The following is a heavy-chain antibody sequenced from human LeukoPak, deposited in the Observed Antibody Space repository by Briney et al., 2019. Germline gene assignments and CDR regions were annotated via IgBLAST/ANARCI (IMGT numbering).Heavy chain of an antibody. CDR2: ISSSSSYI. J-gene: IGHJ6*02. D-gene: IGHD1-7*01. Sequence: GGSLRLSCAASGFTFSSYSMNWVRQAPGKGLEWVSSISSSSSYIYYADSVKGRFTISRDNAKNSLYLQMNSLRAEDTAVYYCARDLRYNWNYKGYYGMDVWGQGTTVTVSS. V-gene: IGHV3-21*01. CDR1: GFTFSSYS. CDR3: ARDLRYNWNYKGYYGMDV.